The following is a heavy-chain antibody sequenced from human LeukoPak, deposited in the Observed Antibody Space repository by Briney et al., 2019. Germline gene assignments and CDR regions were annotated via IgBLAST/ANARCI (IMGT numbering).Heavy chain of an antibody. D-gene: IGHD1-26*01. V-gene: IGHV3-30-3*01. CDR1: GFTFSSYA. CDR2: ISYDGSNK. CDR3: ARDGGSYDY. Sequence: GRSLRLSCAASGFTFSSYAMHWVRQAPGKGLEWVAVISYDGSNKYYADSVKGRFTISRDNSKNTLYLQMNRLRAEDTAVYYCARDGGSYDYWGQGTLVTVSS. J-gene: IGHJ4*02.